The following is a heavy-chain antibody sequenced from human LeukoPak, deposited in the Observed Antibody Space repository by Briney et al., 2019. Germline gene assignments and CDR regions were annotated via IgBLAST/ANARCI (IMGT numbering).Heavy chain of an antibody. Sequence: SETLSLTCSVSDGSINNSRYYWGWVRQPPGKGLEWIGSMYYSGSSYYNPSLKGRVTISVDTSKNQFSLKLSSVTAADTAVYYCAREKNGNEPFDYWGQGTLVTVSS. V-gene: IGHV4-39*07. D-gene: IGHD4-23*01. J-gene: IGHJ4*02. CDR2: MYYSGSS. CDR3: AREKNGNEPFDY. CDR1: DGSINNSRYY.